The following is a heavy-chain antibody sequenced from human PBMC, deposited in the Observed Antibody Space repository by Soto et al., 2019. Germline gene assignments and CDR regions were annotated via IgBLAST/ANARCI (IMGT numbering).Heavy chain of an antibody. J-gene: IGHJ6*02. V-gene: IGHV3-30*18. Sequence: QVQLVESGGGVVQPGRSLRLSCAASGFTFSSYVMHWVRQAPGKGLEWVAVISYDGSKKYYANSVRGRFTISRDDSKNTLLLQLNSLRSEDTAVYYCAKGTDNWNYPPGNYFYYTMDVWGQGTAVTVSS. CDR1: GFTFSSYV. D-gene: IGHD1-7*01. CDR2: ISYDGSKK. CDR3: AKGTDNWNYPPGNYFYYTMDV.